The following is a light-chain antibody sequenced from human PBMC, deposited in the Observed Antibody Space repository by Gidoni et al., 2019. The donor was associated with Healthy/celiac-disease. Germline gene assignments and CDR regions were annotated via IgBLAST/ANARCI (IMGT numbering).Light chain of an antibody. J-gene: IGKJ4*01. CDR2: AAS. Sequence: DIQMTQSPSSLSASVGDRVTITCRASQSISSYLNWYQQKPGKAPKLLIYAASSLQSGVPSRFSGSVSGTDFTLTISSLQPEDFATYYCQQSYSTPPHFGGGTKVEIK. V-gene: IGKV1-39*01. CDR1: QSISSY. CDR3: QQSYSTPPH.